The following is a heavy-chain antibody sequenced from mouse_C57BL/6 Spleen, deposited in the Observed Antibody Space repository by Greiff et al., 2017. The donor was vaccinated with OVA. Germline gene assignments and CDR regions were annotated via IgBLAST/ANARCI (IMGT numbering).Heavy chain of an antibody. Sequence: QVQLQQSGPELVKPGASVKISCKASGYAFSSSWMNWVKQRPGKGLEWIGRIYPGDGDTNYNGKFKGKATLTADKSSSTAYMQLSSLTSEDSAVYFCARWSNQYYFDYWGKGTTLTVSS. D-gene: IGHD2-4*01. CDR1: GYAFSSSW. V-gene: IGHV1-82*01. J-gene: IGHJ2*01. CDR3: ARWSNQYYFDY. CDR2: IYPGDGDT.